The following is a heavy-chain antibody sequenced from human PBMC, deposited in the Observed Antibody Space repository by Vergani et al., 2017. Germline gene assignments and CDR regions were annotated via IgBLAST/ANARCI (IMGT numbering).Heavy chain of an antibody. D-gene: IGHD3-22*01. CDR3: ARPSSSYYFDI. CDR2: VSHSGDT. CDR1: GGSMSGYY. Sequence: QVRLQESGPGLVKPSETLSLTCSVSGGSMSGYYWSWIRQPPGKELEWISSVSHSGDTYFNPSLKGRVSISMDTSKNYFFLTLSSVTAADTAMYYCARPSSSYYFDIWGQGVLITVSS. J-gene: IGHJ5*02. V-gene: IGHV4-59*04.